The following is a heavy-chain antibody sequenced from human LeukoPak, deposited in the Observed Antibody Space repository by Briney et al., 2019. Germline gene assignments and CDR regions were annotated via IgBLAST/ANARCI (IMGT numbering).Heavy chain of an antibody. Sequence: SETLSLTCTVSGGSINSRSYYWGWIRQPPGKGLEWIGSIYYTGTTNYNPSLKSRVTISADTSKNHFSLKLTSVTAADTAMYYCARLDSSGYYFPGYWGPGTLVTVAS. J-gene: IGHJ4*02. D-gene: IGHD3-22*01. CDR1: GGSINSRSYY. CDR3: ARLDSSGYYFPGY. V-gene: IGHV4-39*02. CDR2: IYYTGTT.